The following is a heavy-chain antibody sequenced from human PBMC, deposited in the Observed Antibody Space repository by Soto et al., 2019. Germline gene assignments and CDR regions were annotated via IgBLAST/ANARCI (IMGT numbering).Heavy chain of an antibody. V-gene: IGHV5-10-1*01. J-gene: IGHJ5*02. CDR1: GYSFTTYW. Sequence: PGESLKISCKGSGYSFTTYWITWVRRVPGKGLEWMGRIDPSDSYANYSPSFQGHVTMSADKSISTAYLQWSSLKASDTAMYYCGRVRVDKAEGWFDPWGQGTLVTVSS. CDR3: GRVRVDKAEGWFDP. D-gene: IGHD5-12*01. CDR2: IDPSDSYA.